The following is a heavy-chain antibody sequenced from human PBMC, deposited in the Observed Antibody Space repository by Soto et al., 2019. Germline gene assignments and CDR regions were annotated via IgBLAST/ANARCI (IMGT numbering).Heavy chain of an antibody. CDR2: ISYDGSNK. J-gene: IGHJ4*02. CDR1: GFTFSSYA. CDR3: ARGGYVVVVANLLSGFDY. Sequence: GGSLRLSCAASGFTFSSYAMHWVRQAPGKGLEWVAVISYDGSNKYYADSVKGRFTISRDNSKNTLYLQMNSLRAEDTAVYYCARGGYVVVVANLLSGFDYWGQGTLVTVSS. D-gene: IGHD2-15*01. V-gene: IGHV3-30-3*01.